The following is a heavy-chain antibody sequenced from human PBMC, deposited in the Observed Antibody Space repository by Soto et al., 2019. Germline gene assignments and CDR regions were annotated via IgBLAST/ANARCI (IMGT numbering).Heavy chain of an antibody. J-gene: IGHJ3*02. CDR2: IYYSGST. D-gene: IGHD3-10*01. CDR1: GGSISSYY. Sequence: PSWSLSLTCTASGGSISSYYWSWIRQPPGKGLEWIGYIYYSGSTNYNPSLKSRVTISVDTSKNQFSLKLSSVTAADTAVYYCARVWGGAFDIWGQGTMVTVSS. V-gene: IGHV4-59*01. CDR3: ARVWGGAFDI.